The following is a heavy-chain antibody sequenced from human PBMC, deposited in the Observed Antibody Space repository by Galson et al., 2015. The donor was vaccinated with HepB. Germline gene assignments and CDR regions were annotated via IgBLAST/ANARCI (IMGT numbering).Heavy chain of an antibody. CDR3: AKVAILGATPHYFDY. CDR2: LSVNGDIS. D-gene: IGHD3-16*01. Sequence: SLRLSCAASGFTFTRYTMGWVRQAPGKGLKWVSSLSVNGDISYYEDSVKGRFTISRENSKKMVYLQMNGLRAEDTAVYYCAKVAILGATPHYFDYLGQGTLVTVSS. J-gene: IGHJ4*02. CDR1: GFTFTRYT. V-gene: IGHV3-23*01.